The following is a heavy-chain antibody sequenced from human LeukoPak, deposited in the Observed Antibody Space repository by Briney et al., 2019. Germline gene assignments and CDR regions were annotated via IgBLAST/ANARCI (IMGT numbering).Heavy chain of an antibody. CDR3: GRNEDYSDSTGYYSTFYLDS. CDR1: GFTFDDYA. CDR2: ISWNSGSI. V-gene: IGHV3-9*01. Sequence: SLRLSCAASGFTFDDYAMHWVRQPPGKGLEWVSGISWNSGSIGYADSVKGRFTIPRDNGKNALYLQMKSLRAEDTAVYYCGRNEDYSDSTGYYSTFYLDSWGQGTLVTVSS. D-gene: IGHD3-22*01. J-gene: IGHJ4*02.